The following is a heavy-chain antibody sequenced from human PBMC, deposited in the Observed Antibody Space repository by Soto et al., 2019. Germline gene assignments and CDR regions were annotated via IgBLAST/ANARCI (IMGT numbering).Heavy chain of an antibody. V-gene: IGHV1-46*01. J-gene: IGHJ5*02. D-gene: IGHD3-22*01. CDR1: GYTFTSYY. CDR2: INPSGGST. Sequence: ASVKVSCKASGYTFTSYYMHWVRQAPGQGLEWMGIINPSGGSTSYAQKFQGRVTITRDTSASTAYMELSSLRSEDTAVYYCARDYYDSSGYYHNWFDPWGQGTLVTVSS. CDR3: ARDYYDSSGYYHNWFDP.